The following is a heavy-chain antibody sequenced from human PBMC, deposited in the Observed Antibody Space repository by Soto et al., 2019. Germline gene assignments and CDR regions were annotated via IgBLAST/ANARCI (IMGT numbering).Heavy chain of an antibody. CDR2: ITTYQSQT. D-gene: IGHD1-1*01. V-gene: IGHV1-18*01. CDR3: ARGSDRYNWNDPWDY. CDR1: GYTLSSYG. J-gene: IGHJ4*02. Sequence: QVQLVQSGAEVKKPGASVQVSCKASGYTLSSYGITWMRQAPRQGHVWPGWITTYQSQTISSPELEGRVTMTTDTSTNTAYMELTSLKSDDTAVYYCARGSDRYNWNDPWDYWGQGTLVTVSS.